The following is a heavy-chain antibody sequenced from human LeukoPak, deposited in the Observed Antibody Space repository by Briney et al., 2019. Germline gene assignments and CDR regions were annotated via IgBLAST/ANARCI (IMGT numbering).Heavy chain of an antibody. CDR1: EFTFSSYA. CDR3: ARRPSVVTPYYYYYYMDV. J-gene: IGHJ6*03. CDR2: ISGSGGST. Sequence: GGSLRLSCAASEFTFSSYAMSWVRQAPGKGLEWVSTISGSGGSTYYAESVKGRFTISRDNNKNTLYLQMNSLRAEDTAVYYCARRPSVVTPYYYYYYMDVWGKGTTVTVSS. V-gene: IGHV3-23*01. D-gene: IGHD4-23*01.